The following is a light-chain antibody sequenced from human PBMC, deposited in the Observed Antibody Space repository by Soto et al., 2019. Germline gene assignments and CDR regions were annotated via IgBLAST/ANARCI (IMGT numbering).Light chain of an antibody. Sequence: QSALTQPAAVSGSPGQSITIPCAGSDTDIGFTNYISWYQQDPGKAPKVIIYQVSNRPSDISSRCSASKSGNTASLTISALRPEDEAHYYCNSYTTTGTWVFGGGTKLTVL. CDR3: NSYTTTGTWV. J-gene: IGLJ2*01. V-gene: IGLV2-14*01. CDR2: QVS. CDR1: DTDIGFTNY.